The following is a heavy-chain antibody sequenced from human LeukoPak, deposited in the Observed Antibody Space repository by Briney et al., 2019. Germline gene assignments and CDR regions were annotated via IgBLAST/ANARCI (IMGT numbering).Heavy chain of an antibody. CDR1: GYTFTSYS. CDR3: ARDSGWELQQYYFDY. Sequence: ASVKVFCKASGYTFTSYSISWVRQAPGQGLEWMGWIRPSNGNTNDAQKRQDRVTMTTDTSTRTVYMELRSLKSDDTAVYYCARDSGWELQQYYFDYWGQGTLVTVSS. V-gene: IGHV1-18*01. J-gene: IGHJ4*02. D-gene: IGHD1-7*01. CDR2: IRPSNGNT.